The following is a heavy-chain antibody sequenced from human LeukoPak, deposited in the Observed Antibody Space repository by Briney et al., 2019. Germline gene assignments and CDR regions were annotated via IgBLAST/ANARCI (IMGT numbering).Heavy chain of an antibody. Sequence: SGGSLRLSCTASGFTLIYGITRVRQAPGKGLEWVATIGLSDDHTYYADSVKGRFTLSRDQPRNTVFLQMNSLRVEDTALYHCAASREFDFWGQGTPVIVSS. V-gene: IGHV3-23*01. CDR1: GFTLIYG. CDR2: IGLSDDHT. CDR3: AASREFDF. J-gene: IGHJ4*02.